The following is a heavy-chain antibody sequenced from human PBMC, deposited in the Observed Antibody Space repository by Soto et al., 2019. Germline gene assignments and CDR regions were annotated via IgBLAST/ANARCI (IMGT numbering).Heavy chain of an antibody. J-gene: IGHJ5*02. V-gene: IGHV5-51*01. Sequence: GESLKISCKGSGYSFTSYWIGWVRQMPGKGLEWMGIIYPGDSDTRYSPSFQGQVTTSADKSISTAYLQWSSLKASDTAMYYCARQGCSSTSCYFNWFDPWGQGTLVTVSS. CDR3: ARQGCSSTSCYFNWFDP. CDR2: IYPGDSDT. CDR1: GYSFTSYW. D-gene: IGHD2-2*01.